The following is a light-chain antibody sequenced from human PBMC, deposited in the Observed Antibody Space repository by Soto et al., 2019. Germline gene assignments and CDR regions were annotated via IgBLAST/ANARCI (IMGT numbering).Light chain of an antibody. V-gene: IGKV3-15*01. CDR1: QSIAEK. CDR3: QQYANWPKT. J-gene: IGKJ1*01. Sequence: IPNTHFPEPLSVPPGARATLACRASQSIAEKVVWYQQKSGQAPRLLIYGASTRAAGVPARFSGSGSGTEFTLTISSLQSADIAVYFCQQYANWPKTFGQGTKVDIK. CDR2: GAS.